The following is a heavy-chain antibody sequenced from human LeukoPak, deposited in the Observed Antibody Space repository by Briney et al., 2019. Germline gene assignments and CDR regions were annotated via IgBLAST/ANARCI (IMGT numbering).Heavy chain of an antibody. J-gene: IGHJ4*02. CDR2: IRSKGDNHAT. Sequence: GGSLKLSCEASGFTFSGSAIHWVRQASGKGLEWIGRIRSKGDNHATAYAASVEGRFTISRNDSTNTAYLQMNRLTTDDTGMYYCTRPTVATNSWGQGTLVTVFS. CDR1: GFTFSGSA. D-gene: IGHD4-17*01. V-gene: IGHV3-73*01. CDR3: TRPTVATNS.